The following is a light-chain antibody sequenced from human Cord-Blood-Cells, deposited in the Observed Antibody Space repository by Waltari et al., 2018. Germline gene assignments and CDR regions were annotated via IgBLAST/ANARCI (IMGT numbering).Light chain of an antibody. Sequence: QSALTQPASVSGSPGQSITISCTGTSSAVGSYNLVSWYQQDPGKAPKLMIYEGSKRPSGVANRFSGSKSGNTASLTISGLQAEDEADYYCCSYAGSSTVFGGGTKLTVL. V-gene: IGLV2-23*01. CDR1: SSAVGSYNL. CDR2: EGS. CDR3: CSYAGSSTV. J-gene: IGLJ3*02.